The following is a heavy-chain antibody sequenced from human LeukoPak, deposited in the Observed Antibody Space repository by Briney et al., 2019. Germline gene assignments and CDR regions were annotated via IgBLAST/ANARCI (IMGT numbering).Heavy chain of an antibody. D-gene: IGHD2-15*01. CDR2: IYYSGNT. Sequence: EPSETLSLTCTVSGRSINSYYWNWIRQPPGKGLEWIGYIYYSGNTNYNPSLKSRVTISVDTSENQFSLKLSSVTAADTAVYYCARARGTGWYFDLWGRGTLVTASS. CDR3: ARARGTGWYFDL. J-gene: IGHJ2*01. CDR1: GRSINSYY. V-gene: IGHV4-59*08.